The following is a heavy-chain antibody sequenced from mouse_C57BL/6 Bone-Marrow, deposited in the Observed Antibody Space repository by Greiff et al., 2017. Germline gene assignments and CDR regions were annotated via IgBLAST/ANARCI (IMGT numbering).Heavy chain of an antibody. J-gene: IGHJ1*03. Sequence: EVKLMESGGDLVKPGGSLKLSCAASGFTFSSYGMSWVRQTPDKRLEWVATISSGGSYTYYPDSVKGRFTISRDNATNTLYLQMSSLKSEDTAMYYCARHNSSGYDWYFDVWGTGTTVTVSA. D-gene: IGHD3-2*02. CDR3: ARHNSSGYDWYFDV. CDR2: ISSGGSYT. CDR1: GFTFSSYG. V-gene: IGHV5-6*01.